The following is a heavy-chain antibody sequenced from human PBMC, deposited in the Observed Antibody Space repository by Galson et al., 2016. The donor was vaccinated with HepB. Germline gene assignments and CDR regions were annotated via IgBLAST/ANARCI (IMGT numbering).Heavy chain of an antibody. CDR3: ARDMGLFKMAIGVGDV. Sequence: SLRLSCAASGFTFSSYGMHWVRQAPGKGLEWVAIIWYDGSNTYYADSVKGRFTISRDNSKNRLYLQRNSLRAEDTAVYYCARDMGLFKMAIGVGDVWGQGTTVTVSS. D-gene: IGHD5-24*01. V-gene: IGHV3-33*01. CDR2: IWYDGSNT. CDR1: GFTFSSYG. J-gene: IGHJ6*02.